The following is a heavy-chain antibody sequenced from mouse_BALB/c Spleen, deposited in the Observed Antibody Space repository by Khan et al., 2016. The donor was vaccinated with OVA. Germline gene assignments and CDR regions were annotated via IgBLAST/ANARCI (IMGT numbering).Heavy chain of an antibody. J-gene: IGHJ4*01. CDR2: ISYSDTT. Sequence: EVQLQESGPGLVKPSQSLSLTCTVTGYSITSDYAWNWIRQFPGNKLEWMGYISYSDTTTYNPSLKSRISITRDPSKNQFCLHLNSVTTEDTATYYCASELGRYYAMDYWGQGTSVTVSS. D-gene: IGHD4-1*01. V-gene: IGHV3-2*02. CDR1: GYSITSDYA. CDR3: ASELGRYYAMDY.